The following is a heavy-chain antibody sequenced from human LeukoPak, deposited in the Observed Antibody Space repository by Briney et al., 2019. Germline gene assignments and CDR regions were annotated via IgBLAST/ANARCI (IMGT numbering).Heavy chain of an antibody. V-gene: IGHV3-21*01. D-gene: IGHD6-13*01. J-gene: IGHJ3*02. CDR1: GFTFSSYS. Sequence: GGSLRLSCAASGFTFSSYSMNWVRQAPGKGLEWVSSISSSSSYIYYAGSVKGRFTISRDNTKNSLYLQMNSLRAEDTAVYYCARDKSSSWGPNDAFDIWGQGTMVTVSS. CDR3: ARDKSSSWGPNDAFDI. CDR2: ISSSSSYI.